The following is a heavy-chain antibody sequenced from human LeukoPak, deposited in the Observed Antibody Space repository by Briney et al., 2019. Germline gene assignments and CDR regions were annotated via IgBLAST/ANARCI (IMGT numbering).Heavy chain of an antibody. Sequence: KPSETLSLTCTVSGGSISSTSYYWAWIRQPPGRGLEWIGSIDYSGITYYNPSLKSRVTISVDTSKNQFSLKLSSVTASDTAKYFCARRGQAAGSKGAFDYWGQGTLVTVSS. CDR2: IDYSGIT. D-gene: IGHD6-13*01. J-gene: IGHJ4*02. CDR3: ARRGQAAGSKGAFDY. CDR1: GGSISSTSYY. V-gene: IGHV4-39*01.